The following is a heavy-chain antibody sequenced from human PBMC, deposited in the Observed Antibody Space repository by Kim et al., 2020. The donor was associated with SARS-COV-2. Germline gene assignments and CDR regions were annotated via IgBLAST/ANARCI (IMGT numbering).Heavy chain of an antibody. Sequence: ASVKVSCKASGHTFTNYYIHWVRQAPGQGLEWMGIINPSGGSTNYAQKFQGRVTMTRDTSTSTVYMELSSLRSEDTAVYYCAREGTSIDYWGQRTPVTVS. CDR1: GHTFTNYY. CDR2: INPSGGST. CDR3: AREGTSIDY. J-gene: IGHJ4*02. V-gene: IGHV1-46*01. D-gene: IGHD2-2*01.